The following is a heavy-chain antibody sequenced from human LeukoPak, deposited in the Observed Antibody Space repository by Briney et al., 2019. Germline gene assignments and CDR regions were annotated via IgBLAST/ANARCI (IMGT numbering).Heavy chain of an antibody. CDR2: IKQDGSEK. V-gene: IGHV3-7*03. J-gene: IGHJ4*02. CDR1: GFTFSSYW. Sequence: PGGSLRLSCAASGFTFSSYWMSWVRQAPGKGLEWVANIKQDGSEKYYVDSVKGRFTISRDNAKNSLYLQMNSLRAEDTAVYYCARDYYGDYPTFDYWGQGTLVTVSS. D-gene: IGHD4-17*01. CDR3: ARDYYGDYPTFDY.